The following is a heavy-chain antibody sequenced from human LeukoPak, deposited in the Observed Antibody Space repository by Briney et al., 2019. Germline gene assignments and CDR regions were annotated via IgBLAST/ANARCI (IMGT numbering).Heavy chain of an antibody. D-gene: IGHD3-9*01. CDR2: VYYTEAT. V-gene: IGHV4-39*07. CDR1: GDSIGSSHYF. CDR3: ARVNVLTGYSLIDF. J-gene: IGHJ4*02. Sequence: PSETLSLTCTVSGDSIGSSHYFWGWIRQAPGKGLEWIGNVYYTEATYQNPSLKSRVSLSIDKSNSQFSLKLTSVTAADTGLYYCARVNVLTGYSLIDFWGQGILVTVSS.